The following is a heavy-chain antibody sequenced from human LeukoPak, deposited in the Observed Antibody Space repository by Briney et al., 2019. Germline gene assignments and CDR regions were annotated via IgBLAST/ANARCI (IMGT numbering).Heavy chain of an antibody. CDR3: ARVPRGYSYGLSV. Sequence: SETLSLTCAVYGGSFSGYYWSWIRQPPGKGLEWIGEINHSGSTNYNPSLKSRVTISVDTSKNQFSLKLSSVTAADTAVYYCARVPRGYSYGLSVWGQGTLVAVSS. CDR1: GGSFSGYY. J-gene: IGHJ4*02. CDR2: INHSGST. D-gene: IGHD5-18*01. V-gene: IGHV4-34*01.